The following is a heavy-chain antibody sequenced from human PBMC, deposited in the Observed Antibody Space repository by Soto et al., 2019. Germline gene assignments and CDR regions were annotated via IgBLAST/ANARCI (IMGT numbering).Heavy chain of an antibody. CDR1: GCTFTSYG. Sequence: ASVKVSCKASGCTFTSYGISWVRQAPGQGLEWMGWISAYNGNTNYAQKLQGRVTMTTDTSTSTAYMELRSLRSDDTAVYYCAIYYYDSSGYSGPMDYWGQGTLVTVSS. CDR2: ISAYNGNT. V-gene: IGHV1-18*01. CDR3: AIYYYDSSGYSGPMDY. D-gene: IGHD3-22*01. J-gene: IGHJ4*02.